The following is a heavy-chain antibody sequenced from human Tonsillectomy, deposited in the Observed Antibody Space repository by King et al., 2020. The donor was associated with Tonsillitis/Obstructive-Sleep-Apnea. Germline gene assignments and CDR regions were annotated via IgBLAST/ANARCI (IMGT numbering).Heavy chain of an antibody. CDR2: INHSGST. D-gene: IGHD3-16*01. CDR3: ARVGEQPHTLVDY. J-gene: IGHJ4*02. CDR1: GGSFSGYY. V-gene: IGHV4-34*01. Sequence: VQLQQWGAGLLKPSETLSLTCAVYGGSFSGYYWSWIRQPPGKGLEWIGEINHSGSTNYNPSLKSRVTISVDTSKNQFSLKLSSVTAADTAVYYCARVGEQPHTLVDYWGQGTLVTVSS.